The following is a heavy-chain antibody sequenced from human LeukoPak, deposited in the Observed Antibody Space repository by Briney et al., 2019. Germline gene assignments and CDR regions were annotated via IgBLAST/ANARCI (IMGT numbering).Heavy chain of an antibody. CDR3: ARAKVVRGDIIHGFDY. D-gene: IGHD3-10*01. J-gene: IGHJ4*02. CDR2: IYYSGST. V-gene: IGHV4-59*01. CDR1: GGSISSYY. Sequence: SETLSLTCTVSGGSISSYYWSWIRQPPGKGLEWIGYIYYSGSTNYNPSLKSRVTISVDTSKNQFSLKLSSVTAAATAVYYCARAKVVRGDIIHGFDYWGQGTLVTVPS.